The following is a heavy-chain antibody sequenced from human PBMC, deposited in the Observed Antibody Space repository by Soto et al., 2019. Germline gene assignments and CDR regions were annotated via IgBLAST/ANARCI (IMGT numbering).Heavy chain of an antibody. CDR3: ARLYPKSYDSSGYNHFDY. CDR2: IDPSDSYT. CDR1: GYSFTSYW. V-gene: IGHV5-10-1*01. J-gene: IGHJ4*02. D-gene: IGHD3-22*01. Sequence: PGESLKISCKGSGYSFTSYWISWVRQMPGKGLEWMGRIDPSDSYTNYSPSFQGHVTISADKSISTAYLQWSSLKASDTAMYYCARLYPKSYDSSGYNHFDYWGQGTLVTVSS.